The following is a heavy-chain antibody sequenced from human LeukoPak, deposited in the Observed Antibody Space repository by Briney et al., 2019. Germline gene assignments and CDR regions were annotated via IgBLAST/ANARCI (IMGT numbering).Heavy chain of an antibody. V-gene: IGHV3-21*01. CDR1: GFTFSSYE. D-gene: IGHD3-22*01. J-gene: IGHJ3*02. CDR3: VRDRNPQYYYDSSGYFGDAFDI. Sequence: GGSLRLSCAASGFTFSSYEMNWVRQAQGKGLEWVSSISSSSSYIYYADSVKGRFTISRDNAKNSLYLQMNSLRAEDTAVYYCVRDRNPQYYYDSSGYFGDAFDIWGQGTMVTASS. CDR2: ISSSSSYI.